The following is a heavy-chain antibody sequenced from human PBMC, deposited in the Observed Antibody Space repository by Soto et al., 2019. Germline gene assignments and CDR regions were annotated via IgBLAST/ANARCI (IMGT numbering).Heavy chain of an antibody. CDR3: AHSADYYGSPWSFDY. D-gene: IGHD3-10*01. CDR1: GFSLSTSGVG. Sequence: QITLKESGPTLVKPTQTLTLTCTFSGFSLSTSGVGVGWIRQPPGKALEWLALIYWNDDKRYSPSLKSRLTITKDTSKNQVVPTTTNMDPVDTATYYCAHSADYYGSPWSFDYWGQGTLVTVSS. V-gene: IGHV2-5*01. J-gene: IGHJ4*02. CDR2: IYWNDDK.